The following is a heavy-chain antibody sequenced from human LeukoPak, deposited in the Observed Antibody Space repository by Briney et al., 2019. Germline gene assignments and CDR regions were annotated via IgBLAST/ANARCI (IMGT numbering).Heavy chain of an antibody. Sequence: GGSLRLSCAASGFTFSSYGMHWVRQAPGKGLEWVAVIRYDGSNKYYADSVKGRFTISRDNSKNTLYLQMNSLRAEDTAVYYCARGDLRDGYPNHKLDYWGQGTLVAVSS. CDR2: IRYDGSNK. CDR1: GFTFSSYG. CDR3: ARGDLRDGYPNHKLDY. V-gene: IGHV3-33*01. D-gene: IGHD5-24*01. J-gene: IGHJ4*02.